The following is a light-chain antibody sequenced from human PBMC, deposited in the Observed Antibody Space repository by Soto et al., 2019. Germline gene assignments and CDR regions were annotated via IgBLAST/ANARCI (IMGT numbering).Light chain of an antibody. CDR2: DVS. Sequence: QSALTQPASVSGSPGQSITISCTGTSSDVGDYNYVSWYQQHPGKAPKLVLYDVSNRPSGSSNRFSGSKSGNTASLTISGLQAEDEADYYCSSSSSRSTVVFGGGTKVTVL. J-gene: IGLJ2*01. CDR3: SSSSSRSTVV. CDR1: SSDVGDYNY. V-gene: IGLV2-14*01.